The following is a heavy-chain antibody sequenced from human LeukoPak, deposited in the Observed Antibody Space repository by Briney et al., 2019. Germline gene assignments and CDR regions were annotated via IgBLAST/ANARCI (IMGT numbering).Heavy chain of an antibody. CDR3: ARDLVDTASVYYYMDV. V-gene: IGHV1-46*01. CDR1: GYTFTSYY. D-gene: IGHD5-18*01. CDR2: INPSGCST. J-gene: IGHJ6*03. Sequence: ASVKVSCKASGYTFTSYYMHWVRQAPGQGLEWMGIINPSGCSTSYAQKFQGRVTMTRDMSTSTVYMELSSLRSEDTAVYYCARDLVDTASVYYYMDVWGKGTTVTVSS.